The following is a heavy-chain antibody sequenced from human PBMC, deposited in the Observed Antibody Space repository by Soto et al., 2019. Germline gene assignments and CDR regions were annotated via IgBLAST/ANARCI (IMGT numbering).Heavy chain of an antibody. CDR2: INHSGST. CDR1: GGSFSGYY. J-gene: IGHJ3*02. V-gene: IGHV4-34*01. CDR3: ARAQSSGPNDAFDI. Sequence: QVQLQQWGAGLLKPSETLSLTCAVYGGSFSGYYWSWIRQPPGKGLEWIGEINHSGSTNYNPSLKSRVTISVDTSKNQFSLKLSSVTAADTAAYYCARAQSSGPNDAFDIWGQGTMVTVSS. D-gene: IGHD3-3*01.